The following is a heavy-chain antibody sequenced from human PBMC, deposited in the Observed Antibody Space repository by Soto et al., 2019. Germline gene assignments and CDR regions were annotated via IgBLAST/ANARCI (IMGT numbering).Heavy chain of an antibody. CDR2: IYPGDSDT. CDR1: GYSFTSYW. V-gene: IGHV5-51*01. CDR3: ARVGVVSPYYYYGMDV. D-gene: IGHD3-3*01. J-gene: IGHJ6*02. Sequence: PXESLKVSWQCSGYSFTSYWIGLVLQMPGKGLEWMGIIYPGDSDTRYSPSFQGQVTISADKSISTAYLQWSSLKASDTAMYYCARVGVVSPYYYYGMDVWGQGTTVTVSS.